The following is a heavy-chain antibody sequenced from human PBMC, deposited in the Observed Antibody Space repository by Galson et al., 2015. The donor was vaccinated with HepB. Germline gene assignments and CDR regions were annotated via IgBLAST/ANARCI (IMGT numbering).Heavy chain of an antibody. CDR2: IHYSGSI. Sequence: TLSLTCTVSGDSISSGNYYLSWIRQPPGKGLEWIGYIHYSGSIYYNPSLKSRVTISVDTSKNQFSLKLTSVTAADTAVYYCALLALLNPWVDYWGQGTLVTVSS. V-gene: IGHV4-30-4*01. CDR3: ALLALLNPWVDY. J-gene: IGHJ4*02. D-gene: IGHD1-14*01. CDR1: GDSISSGNYY.